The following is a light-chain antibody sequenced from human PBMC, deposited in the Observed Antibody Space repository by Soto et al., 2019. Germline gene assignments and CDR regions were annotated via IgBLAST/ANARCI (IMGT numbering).Light chain of an antibody. J-gene: IGKJ1*01. Sequence: EIVLTQSPGTLSLSPGERATLSCGASQSVSSSYLAWYQQKPGQAPRLLIYGASSRATGIPDRFSGSGSGTDFTLTISRLEPEDFAVYDCQQYDSSPVTFGQGTKVEIK. CDR3: QQYDSSPVT. CDR1: QSVSSSY. V-gene: IGKV3-20*01. CDR2: GAS.